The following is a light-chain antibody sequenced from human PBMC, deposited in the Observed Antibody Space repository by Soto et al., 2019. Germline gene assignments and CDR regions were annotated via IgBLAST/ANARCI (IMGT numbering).Light chain of an antibody. J-gene: IGLJ1*01. CDR2: EVS. CDR3: SSYSSNRTYV. CDR1: SSDVGGYSF. Sequence: QSALTQPASVSGSPGQSITISCTGNSSDVGGYSFVSWFQQHPGKAPKPIIYEVSNRPSGVSNRFSGSKSGNTASLTISGRQAEDEDDYYCSSYSSNRTYVFGTGTKLTVL. V-gene: IGLV2-14*01.